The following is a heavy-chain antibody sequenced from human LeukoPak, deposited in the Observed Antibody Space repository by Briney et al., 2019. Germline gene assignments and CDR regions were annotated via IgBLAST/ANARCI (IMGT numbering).Heavy chain of an antibody. V-gene: IGHV3-7*01. D-gene: IGHD6-19*01. J-gene: IGHJ3*02. CDR3: ASQQWLVSTFDI. CDR2: IKRDGSEK. Sequence: PGGSLRLSCAASGFTFGSSRMSWVRPAPGKGPEWVANIKRDGSEKYYVDSVKGRVTISRDNAGNSLFLQMNSLRAEDTAVYYCASQQWLVSTFDIWGQGTMVTVSS. CDR1: GFTFGSSR.